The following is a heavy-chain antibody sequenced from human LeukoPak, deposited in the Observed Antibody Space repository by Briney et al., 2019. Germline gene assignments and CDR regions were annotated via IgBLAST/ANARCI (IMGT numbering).Heavy chain of an antibody. V-gene: IGHV4-31*03. D-gene: IGHD5-18*01. CDR2: IYYNGNT. J-gene: IGHJ4*02. CDR1: GGSISSGGFY. Sequence: SETLSLTCTVSGGSISSGGFYWSWIRQHPGKGLEWIGYIYYNGNTYYNPSLKSRLTISVDTSKNQFSLKLSSVTAADTAVYYCARGGYNYGSDYWGQGTLVTVSS. CDR3: ARGGYNYGSDY.